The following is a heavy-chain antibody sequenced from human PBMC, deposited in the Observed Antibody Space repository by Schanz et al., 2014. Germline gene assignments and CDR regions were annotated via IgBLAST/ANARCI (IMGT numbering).Heavy chain of an antibody. Sequence: VQLVESGGGLVQPGGSLRLSCAASGFNFKAYAMSWVRQAPGKGLEWVSGIGFSGGTTYYADSVKGRFTISRDNSKNILTMQMSRLRAEDTALYSCTKGLLPVRAVANAFDVWGQGTMVTVSP. V-gene: IGHV3-23*04. CDR2: IGFSGGTT. J-gene: IGHJ3*01. D-gene: IGHD2-21*01. CDR3: TKGLLPVRAVANAFDV. CDR1: GFNFKAYA.